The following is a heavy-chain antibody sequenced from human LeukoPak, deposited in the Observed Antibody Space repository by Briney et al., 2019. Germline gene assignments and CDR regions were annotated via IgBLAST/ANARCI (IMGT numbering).Heavy chain of an antibody. CDR3: ARGPPYIVVVTGIGFFDS. CDR2: DYCGGNT. J-gene: IGHJ4*02. D-gene: IGHD2-21*02. V-gene: IGHV4-61*01. Sequence: LETLSLTCTVSGFSATTDSYCWGWIRQPPGKGLEWIGYDYCGGNTNYDPSLKRRVTISVDTSKNQFSLKLSSVTAADTAVYYCARGPPYIVVVTGIGFFDSWGQGTLVTVSS. CDR1: GFSATTDSYC.